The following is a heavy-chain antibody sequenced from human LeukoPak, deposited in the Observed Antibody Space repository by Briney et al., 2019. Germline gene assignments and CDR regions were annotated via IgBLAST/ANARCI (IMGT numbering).Heavy chain of an antibody. Sequence: SETLSLTCAVYGGSFSGYYWSWIRQPPGKGLEWIGEINHSGSTNYNPPLKSRVTISVDTSKNQFSLKLSSVTAADTAVYYCARAVAGTGGSYFDYWGQGTLVTVSS. CDR1: GGSFSGYY. CDR3: ARAVAGTGGSYFDY. CDR2: INHSGST. D-gene: IGHD6-19*01. J-gene: IGHJ4*02. V-gene: IGHV4-34*01.